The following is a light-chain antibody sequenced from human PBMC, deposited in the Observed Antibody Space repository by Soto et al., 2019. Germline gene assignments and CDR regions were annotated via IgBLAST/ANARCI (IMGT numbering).Light chain of an antibody. J-gene: IGKJ2*01. CDR1: QSVSSSSY. CDR3: XQYGSSPSYT. CDR2: GAS. V-gene: IGKV3-20*01. Sequence: EIVLTQSPGTLSLSPGERATLSCRASQSVSSSSYLAWYQQKPGQAPRLLIYGASSRATGIPDRFSGSGSATDFTLTISRLEPEDFAVYXXXQYGSSPSYTFGQGTKLEIK.